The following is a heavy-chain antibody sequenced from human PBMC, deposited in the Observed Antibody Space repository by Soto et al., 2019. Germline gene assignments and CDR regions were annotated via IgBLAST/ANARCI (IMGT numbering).Heavy chain of an antibody. CDR1: GFTFSSYG. V-gene: IGHV3-30*18. CDR3: AKGYYYDSSGYYYVSYFDY. J-gene: IGHJ4*02. CDR2: ISYDGSNK. D-gene: IGHD3-22*01. Sequence: GGSLRLSCAASGFTFSSYGMHWVRQAPGKGLEWVAVISYDGSNKYYADSVKGRFTISRDNSKNTLYLQMNSLRAEDTAVYYCAKGYYYDSSGYYYVSYFDYWGQGTLVTVSS.